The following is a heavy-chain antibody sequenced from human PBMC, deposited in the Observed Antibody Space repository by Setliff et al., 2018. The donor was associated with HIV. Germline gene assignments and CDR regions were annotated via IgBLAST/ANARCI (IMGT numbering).Heavy chain of an antibody. J-gene: IGHJ4*02. Sequence: GGSLRLSCAASGFTFNNNGMSWVRQAPGKGLEWVSGITSNGGRTGYADSVKGRFTISRDNAKNSLYLQMNSLRAEDTAVYYCARDHVSASIAAVPGYWGQGTLVTVSS. CDR3: ARDHVSASIAAVPGY. CDR2: ITSNGGRT. CDR1: GFTFNNNG. D-gene: IGHD6-13*01. V-gene: IGHV3-20*04.